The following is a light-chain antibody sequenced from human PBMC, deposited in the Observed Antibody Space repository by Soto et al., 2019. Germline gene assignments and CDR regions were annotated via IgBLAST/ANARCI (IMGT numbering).Light chain of an antibody. CDR2: GAS. J-gene: IGKJ1*01. CDR3: QQYGSSPQT. V-gene: IGKV3-20*01. CDR1: QSVSSSY. Sequence: EIVFSQSPGTLSLSPGERANVPCRSSQSVSSSYLAWYQQKPGQAPRLLIYGASSRATGIPDRFSGSGSGTDFTLTISRLEPEDFAVYYCQQYGSSPQTFGQGTKVDIK.